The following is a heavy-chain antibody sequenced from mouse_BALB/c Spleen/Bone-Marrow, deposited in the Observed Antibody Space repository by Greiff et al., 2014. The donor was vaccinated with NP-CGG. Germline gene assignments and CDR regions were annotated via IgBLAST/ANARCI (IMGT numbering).Heavy chain of an antibody. CDR3: ATTDSSGVFAY. J-gene: IGHJ3*01. CDR2: IDPANGNT. CDR1: GFNIKDTY. Sequence: EVQLQQSGAELVKPGASVKLSCTASGFNIKDTYMHWVKQRPEQGLEWIGRIDPANGNTKYDPKFQGKATMTADTSSNTAYLQLSSLTSEDTAVYYCATTDSSGVFAYWGQGTLVTVSA. D-gene: IGHD3-2*01. V-gene: IGHV14-3*02.